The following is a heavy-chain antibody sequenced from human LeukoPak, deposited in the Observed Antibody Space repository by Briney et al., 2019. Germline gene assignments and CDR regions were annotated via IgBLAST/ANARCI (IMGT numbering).Heavy chain of an antibody. D-gene: IGHD2-2*01. J-gene: IGHJ4*02. CDR1: GFTFTDEY. V-gene: IGHV1-2*02. Sequence: ASVKVSCKSSGFTFTDEYIHWVRQAPGQGLVWMGWINPYSGAINYAQKFQGRVTLTRDTSISTAYMELSRLTSGDTAVYYCARDPKSQLLLDYWGQGTLVTVSS. CDR3: ARDPKSQLLLDY. CDR2: INPYSGAI.